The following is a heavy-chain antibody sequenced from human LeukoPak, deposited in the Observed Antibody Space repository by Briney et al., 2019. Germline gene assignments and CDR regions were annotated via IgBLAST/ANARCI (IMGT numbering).Heavy chain of an antibody. V-gene: IGHV1-2*02. D-gene: IGHD1-26*01. J-gene: IGHJ4*02. CDR2: LNPNSGGT. CDR3: ARVGAAYQDSNY. CDR1: GHTFTAFF. Sequence: GASVKVSCKTSGHTFTAFFIHWVRQAPGQGLEWMGWLNPNSGGTNYAQKFQGRVTMTRDTSISTAYMELSRLRSDDTAVYFCARVGAAYQDSNYWGQGTLVTVSS.